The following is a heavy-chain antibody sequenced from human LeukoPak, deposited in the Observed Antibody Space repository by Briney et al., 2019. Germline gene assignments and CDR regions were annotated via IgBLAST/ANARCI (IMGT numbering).Heavy chain of an antibody. Sequence: SETLSLTCTVSGGSLSPYYWTWIRKPPGKGLEWIGYIYHTGTTRYNPSLNSRVTISVETSKNQFSLRLNSVTAADTATYYCARLDSGDHGNIPHWGQGTLVIVSS. CDR2: IYHTGTT. CDR1: GGSLSPYY. J-gene: IGHJ1*01. V-gene: IGHV4-59*08. CDR3: ARLDSGDHGNIPH. D-gene: IGHD1-26*01.